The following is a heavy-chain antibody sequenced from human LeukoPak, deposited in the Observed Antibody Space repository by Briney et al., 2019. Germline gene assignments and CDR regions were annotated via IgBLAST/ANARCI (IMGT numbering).Heavy chain of an antibody. D-gene: IGHD6-13*01. Sequence: SQTLSLTCAISGDSVSSNSVAWNWIRQSPSRGLEWLGRTYYRSKWYNDYAESVKSRITINPDTSKNQFSLQLNSVTPEDTAAYYCARALAAAGGFAFDFWGQGTMVTVSS. CDR3: ARALAAAGGFAFDF. CDR2: TYYRSKWYN. V-gene: IGHV6-1*01. CDR1: GDSVSSNSVA. J-gene: IGHJ3*01.